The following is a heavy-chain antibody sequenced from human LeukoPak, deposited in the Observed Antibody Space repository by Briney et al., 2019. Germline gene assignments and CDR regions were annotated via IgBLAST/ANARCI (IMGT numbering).Heavy chain of an antibody. Sequence: ASVKVSCKTSGYTFTGYYMHWMRQAPGQGLEWMGWINPNSGGTNYAQKFQGRVTMTRDTSISTAYMELSSLRSDDTAVYYCARDRAAYEYYFDYWGQGTLVTVSS. CDR3: ARDRAAYEYYFDY. V-gene: IGHV1-2*02. CDR1: GYTFTGYY. D-gene: IGHD3-3*01. J-gene: IGHJ4*02. CDR2: INPNSGGT.